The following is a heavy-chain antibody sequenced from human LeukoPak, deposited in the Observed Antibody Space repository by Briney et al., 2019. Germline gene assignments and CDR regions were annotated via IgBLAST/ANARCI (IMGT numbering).Heavy chain of an antibody. CDR3: AKVGTIAARRGGYYFDY. CDR2: ICNDGSNK. D-gene: IGHD6-6*01. J-gene: IGHJ4*02. V-gene: IGHV3-33*06. CDR1: GFTFSSYG. Sequence: GGSLRLSCAASGFTFSSYGMNWVRQAPRKGLEWVAVICNDGSNKYYADSVKGRFTISRDNAKNTLYLQMNSLRAEDTAVYYCAKVGTIAARRGGYYFDYWGQGTLVTVSS.